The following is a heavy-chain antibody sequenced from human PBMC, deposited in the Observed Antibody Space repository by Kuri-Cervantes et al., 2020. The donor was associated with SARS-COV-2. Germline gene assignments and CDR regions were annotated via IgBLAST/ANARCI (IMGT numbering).Heavy chain of an antibody. D-gene: IGHD5-12*01. J-gene: IGHJ4*02. CDR3: ARQRYSGYPSASDY. V-gene: IGHV4-34*01. Sequence: ESLKIPCAVYWGSFSGYYWSWIRQPPGKGLEWIGEINHSGSTYYNPSLKSRVTISVDTYKNQFTLKLSSVTAADTAVYYCARQRYSGYPSASDYWGQGTMVTVSS. CDR2: INHSGST. CDR1: WGSFSGYY.